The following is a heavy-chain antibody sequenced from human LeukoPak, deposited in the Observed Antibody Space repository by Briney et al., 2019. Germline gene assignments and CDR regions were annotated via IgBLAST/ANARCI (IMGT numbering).Heavy chain of an antibody. Sequence: PGGSLRLSCAASGFTFSSYAMSWVRQAPGKGLEWVSAISGSGGSTYYADSVKGRFTISRDNSKNMLYLQMNSLRAEDTAVYYCAKTRLWGSGENWFDPWGQGTLVTVSS. CDR3: AKTRLWGSGENWFDP. CDR1: GFTFSSYA. J-gene: IGHJ5*02. V-gene: IGHV3-23*01. D-gene: IGHD5-18*01. CDR2: ISGSGGST.